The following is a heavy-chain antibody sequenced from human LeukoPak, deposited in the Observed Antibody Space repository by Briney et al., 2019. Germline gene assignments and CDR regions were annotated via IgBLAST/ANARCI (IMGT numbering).Heavy chain of an antibody. V-gene: IGHV3-11*01. J-gene: IGHJ4*02. CDR1: GFTFSDYY. Sequence: GGSLRLSCAASGFTFSDYYMSWIRQAPGKGLEWVSHISSSGSTIYYADSVKGRFTISRDNAKNSLYLQMNSLRAEDTAVYYCASGPDALVDFDYWGQGTLVTVSS. CDR2: ISSSGSTI. CDR3: ASGPDALVDFDY. D-gene: IGHD2-2*01.